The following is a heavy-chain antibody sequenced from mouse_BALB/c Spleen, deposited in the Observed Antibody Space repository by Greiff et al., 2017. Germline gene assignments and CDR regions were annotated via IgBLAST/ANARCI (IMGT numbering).Heavy chain of an antibody. V-gene: IGHV3-2*02. CDR2: ISYSGST. J-gene: IGHJ3*01. D-gene: IGHD1-1*01. Sequence: EVQLQQSGPGLVKPSQSLSLTCTVTGYSITSDYAWNWIRQFPGNKLEWMGYISYSGSTSYNPSLKSRISITRDTSKNQFFLQLNSVTTEDTATYYCARRDFYYGFAYWGQGTLVTVSA. CDR3: ARRDFYYGFAY. CDR1: GYSITSDYA.